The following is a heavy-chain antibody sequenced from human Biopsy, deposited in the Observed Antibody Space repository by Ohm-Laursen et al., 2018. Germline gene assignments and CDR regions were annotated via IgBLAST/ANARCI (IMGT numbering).Heavy chain of an antibody. CDR3: ARERDP. J-gene: IGHJ5*02. Sequence: ASVKVSCKASGYTFTDYYVHWVRQAPGHGLEWIGWIDTINGGARYAQKFQGRVTMTRDTSISTAYMELSGLTSDDTAVYYCARERDPWGQGTLVTVSS. CDR2: IDTINGGA. V-gene: IGHV1-2*02. CDR1: GYTFTDYY.